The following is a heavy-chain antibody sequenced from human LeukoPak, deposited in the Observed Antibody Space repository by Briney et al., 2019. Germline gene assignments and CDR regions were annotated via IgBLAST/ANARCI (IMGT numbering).Heavy chain of an antibody. J-gene: IGHJ3*02. Sequence: SETLSLSCAVYGGSFSGYYWSWIRQSPGKGLEWIGEINHSGSTNNTPSLKSRVTISVDTSKNHLSLKLSSVTAADTAEYYCARGGDSSAYYLLDAFDIWGQGTMVTVSS. CDR3: ARGGDSSAYYLLDAFDI. CDR2: INHSGST. V-gene: IGHV4-34*01. CDR1: GGSFSGYY. D-gene: IGHD3-22*01.